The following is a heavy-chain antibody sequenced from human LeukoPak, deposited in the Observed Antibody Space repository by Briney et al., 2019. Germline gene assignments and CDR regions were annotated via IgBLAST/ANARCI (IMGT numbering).Heavy chain of an antibody. CDR1: GYTFSSYG. Sequence: ASVNVSCKASGYTFSSYGISWVRQAPGQGLEWMGWINTNTGNPTYAQGFTGRFVFSLDTSVSTAYLQISSLKAEDTAVYYCARGEYSSGWYYRFDPWGQGTLVTVSS. CDR3: ARGEYSSGWYYRFDP. V-gene: IGHV7-4-1*02. CDR2: INTNTGNP. D-gene: IGHD6-19*01. J-gene: IGHJ5*02.